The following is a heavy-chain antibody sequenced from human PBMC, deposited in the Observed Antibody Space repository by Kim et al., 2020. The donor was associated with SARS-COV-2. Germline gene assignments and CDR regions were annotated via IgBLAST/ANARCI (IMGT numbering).Heavy chain of an antibody. J-gene: IGHJ4*02. V-gene: IGHV3-23*01. CDR3: AKDWLPIGTGY. D-gene: IGHD1-1*01. Sequence: YYADSVKGRFTIARDNSKNTLYLQMNSLRAEDTAVYYCAKDWLPIGTGYWGQGTLVTVSS.